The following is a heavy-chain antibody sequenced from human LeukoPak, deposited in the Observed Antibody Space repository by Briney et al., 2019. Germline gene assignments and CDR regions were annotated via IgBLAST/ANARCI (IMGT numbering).Heavy chain of an antibody. CDR3: ARVGYDILAGYWYYFDY. V-gene: IGHV4-59*01. CDR1: GGSISSYY. D-gene: IGHD3-9*01. CDR2: IYYSGST. J-gene: IGHJ4*02. Sequence: SETLSLTCTVSGGSISSYYWSWIRQPPGKGLEWIGYIYYSGSTNYNPSLKSRGTISVDTSKNQFSLKLSSVTAADTAVYYCARVGYDILAGYWYYFDYWGQGTLVTVSS.